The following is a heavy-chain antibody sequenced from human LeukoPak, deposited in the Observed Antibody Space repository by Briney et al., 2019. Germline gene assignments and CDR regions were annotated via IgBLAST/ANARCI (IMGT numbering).Heavy chain of an antibody. CDR1: GGSINSYY. CDR3: ARGGPLRVTRLDY. D-gene: IGHD2-21*02. Sequence: SETLSLTCLVSGGSINSYYWSWFRQPPGKGLEWIGYVYYSGSTNYSPSLKSRVTISVDTSKNQFSLRLRSVTAADTAVYYCARGGPLRVTRLDYWGQGTLVTVSS. J-gene: IGHJ4*02. V-gene: IGHV4-59*01. CDR2: VYYSGST.